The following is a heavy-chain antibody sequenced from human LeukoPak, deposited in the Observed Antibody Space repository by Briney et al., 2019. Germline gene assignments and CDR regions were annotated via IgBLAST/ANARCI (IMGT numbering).Heavy chain of an antibody. CDR1: GFIFSSYS. CDR2: IGGSGGNT. D-gene: IGHD5-18*01. J-gene: IGHJ4*02. V-gene: IGHV3-23*01. CDR3: AKDGRSDGYSWGYFDY. Sequence: GGSLRLSCAASGFIFSSYSMSWIRQAPGKGLEWVSAIGGSGGNTYYADSVKGRFTISRDNSKNTLYLQMNSPRAEDTAVYYCAKDGRSDGYSWGYFDYWGQGTLVTVSS.